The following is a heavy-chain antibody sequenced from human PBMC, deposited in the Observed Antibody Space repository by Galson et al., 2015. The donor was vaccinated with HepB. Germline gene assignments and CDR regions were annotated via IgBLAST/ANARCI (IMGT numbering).Heavy chain of an antibody. CDR3: ARRTKRTGTKRPLYYFDY. V-gene: IGHV4-39*01. Sequence: ETLSLTCTVSGGSISSSSYYWGWIRQPPGKGLEWIGSIYYSGSTYYNPSLKSRVTISVDTSKNQFSLKLSSVTAADTAVYYCARRTKRTGTKRPLYYFDYWGQGTLVTVSS. CDR1: GGSISSSSYY. J-gene: IGHJ4*02. D-gene: IGHD1-1*01. CDR2: IYYSGST.